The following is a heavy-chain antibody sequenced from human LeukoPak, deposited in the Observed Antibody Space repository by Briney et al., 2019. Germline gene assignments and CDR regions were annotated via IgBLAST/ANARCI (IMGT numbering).Heavy chain of an antibody. Sequence: PGGSLRLSCAASGFTFSSYGMHWVSQAPGKGLEWVAFIRYDGSNKYYADSVKGRFTISRDNSNNTLYLQMNSLRAEDTAVYYCAKDREISYYYYYMDVWGKGTTVTISS. CDR2: IRYDGSNK. J-gene: IGHJ6*03. V-gene: IGHV3-30*02. CDR3: AKDREISYYYYYMDV. CDR1: GFTFSSYG. D-gene: IGHD3-10*01.